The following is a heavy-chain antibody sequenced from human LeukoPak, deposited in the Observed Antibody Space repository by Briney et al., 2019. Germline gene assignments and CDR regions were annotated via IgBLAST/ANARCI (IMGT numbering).Heavy chain of an antibody. CDR2: MNPNSGNT. V-gene: IGHV1-8*03. D-gene: IGHD5-12*01. CDR3: ASAYSGYDYGLDAFDI. J-gene: IGHJ3*02. CDR1: GYTFTSYD. Sequence: ASVKVSCKASGYTFTSYDINWGRQATGQGLEWMGWMNPNSGNTGYAQKFQGRVTITRNTSISTAYMELSSLRSEDTAVYYCASAYSGYDYGLDAFDIWGQGTMVTVSS.